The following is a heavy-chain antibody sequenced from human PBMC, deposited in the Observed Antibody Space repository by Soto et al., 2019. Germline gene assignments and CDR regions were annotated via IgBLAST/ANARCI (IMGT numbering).Heavy chain of an antibody. V-gene: IGHV5-10-1*01. CDR3: ARPGIAAALDY. J-gene: IGHJ4*02. Sequence: LNLSGTVSCYSFTSYFISCVRQMPGKGLEWMGRIDPSDSYTNYSPSFQGHVTISADKSISTAYLQWSSLKASDTAMYYCARPGIAAALDYWGQGTLVTVSS. CDR2: IDPSDSYT. CDR1: CYSFTSYF. D-gene: IGHD6-13*01.